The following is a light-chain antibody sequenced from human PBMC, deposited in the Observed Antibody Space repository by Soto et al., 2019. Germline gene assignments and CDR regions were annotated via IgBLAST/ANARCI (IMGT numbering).Light chain of an antibody. Sequence: QSVLTQPPSVSGAPGQRITISCTGSPSNIGAGFDVHWYQQFPGTAPKLLIYGTTSRPSGVPDRFSGSQSGTSASLAFTGLQAGDEADYYCQSYDTSLSGAWVFGGGTKLTVL. CDR2: GTT. V-gene: IGLV1-40*01. CDR3: QSYDTSLSGAWV. CDR1: PSNIGAGFD. J-gene: IGLJ3*02.